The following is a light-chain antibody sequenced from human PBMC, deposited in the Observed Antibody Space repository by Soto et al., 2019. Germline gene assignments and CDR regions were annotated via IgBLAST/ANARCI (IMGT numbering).Light chain of an antibody. Sequence: EIVLTQSPGTLSLSPGERATLSCRPSQSVRSDVGWYQQKPGQAPRLLIYHTSNRATGIPARFSGSGSGTDFTLTISSLEPEDFAVYYCQQSIDWPLTFGQGTKV. CDR3: QQSIDWPLT. CDR2: HTS. J-gene: IGKJ1*01. V-gene: IGKV3-11*01. CDR1: QSVRSD.